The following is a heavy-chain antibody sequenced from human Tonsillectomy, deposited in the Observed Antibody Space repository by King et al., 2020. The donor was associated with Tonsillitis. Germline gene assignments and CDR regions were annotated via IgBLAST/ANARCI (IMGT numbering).Heavy chain of an antibody. Sequence: QLVQSGGGLVQPGGSLKLSCAASGFTFSGSAMHWVRQASGKGLEWVGRIRSKANSYATAYAAPVKGRFTIARDDSKNTAYLQMNSLKTEDTAVYYCTRSETGIFDYWGQGTLVTVSS. V-gene: IGHV3-73*01. CDR1: GFTFSGSA. CDR2: IRSKANSYAT. CDR3: TRSETGIFDY. J-gene: IGHJ4*02. D-gene: IGHD3-9*01.